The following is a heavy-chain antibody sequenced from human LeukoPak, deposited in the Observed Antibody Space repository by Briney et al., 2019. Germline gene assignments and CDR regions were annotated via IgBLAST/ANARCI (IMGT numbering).Heavy chain of an antibody. V-gene: IGHV3-33*01. CDR2: IWYDGSNK. Sequence: GGSLRLSCAASGFTFSSYGMHWVRQAPGKGLEWVAVIWYDGSNKYYADSVKGRFTISRDNSKNTLYLQMNGLRAEDTAVYYCARDRVTLVPAARWFDPWGQGTLVTVSS. J-gene: IGHJ5*02. CDR1: GFTFSSYG. CDR3: ARDRVTLVPAARWFDP. D-gene: IGHD2-2*01.